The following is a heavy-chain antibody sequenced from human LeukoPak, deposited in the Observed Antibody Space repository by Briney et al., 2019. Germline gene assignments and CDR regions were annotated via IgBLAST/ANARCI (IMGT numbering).Heavy chain of an antibody. D-gene: IGHD6-6*01. J-gene: IGHJ4*02. V-gene: IGHV3-23*01. CDR1: GFTFSNYA. CDR2: ISGSGGST. Sequence: PGGSVRLSCAASGFTFSNYAMSWVRQAPGKGLEWVSGISGSGGSTYYADSVKGRFTISRDNSKNTLFLQINNLRAEDTAVYYCAKDGIHSSSSGNWGQGTLVTVSS. CDR3: AKDGIHSSSSGN.